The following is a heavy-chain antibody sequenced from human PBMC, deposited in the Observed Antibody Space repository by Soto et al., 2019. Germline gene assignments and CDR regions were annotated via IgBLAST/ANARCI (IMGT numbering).Heavy chain of an antibody. CDR2: ISDTSSST. Sequence: GGSLRLSCAASGFKFDGFAMNWVRQAPGKGLEWVSSISDTSSSTYYADSVRGRFTISRDNSQSTVSLQMNSLRVDDSAVYYCAQGGSSRPSYAAMDVWGPGTTVTVSS. CDR1: GFKFDGFA. V-gene: IGHV3-23*01. J-gene: IGHJ6*02. CDR3: AQGGSSRPSYAAMDV. D-gene: IGHD6-6*01.